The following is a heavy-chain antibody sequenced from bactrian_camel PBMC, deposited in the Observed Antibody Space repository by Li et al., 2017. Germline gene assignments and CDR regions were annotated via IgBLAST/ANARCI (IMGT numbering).Heavy chain of an antibody. CDR3: AVSRGSLFGLCPLRVVDYAH. J-gene: IGHJ4*01. Sequence: HVQLVESRGGSVQDGGSLSLSCAASGATGSTYSMSWFRQAPGKEREGVAHIDTSDDMSAYGTIYAGSVKGRFTISQNKNTMYLEMNSLKVEDTAMYYCAVSRGSLFGLCPLRVVDYAHWGQGTQVTVS. CDR2: IDTSDDMSAYGT. CDR1: GATGSTYS. D-gene: IGHD1*01. V-gene: IGHV3S68*01.